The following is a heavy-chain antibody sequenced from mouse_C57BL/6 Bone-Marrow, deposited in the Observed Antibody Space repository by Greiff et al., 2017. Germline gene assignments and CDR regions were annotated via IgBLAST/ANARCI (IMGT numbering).Heavy chain of an antibody. D-gene: IGHD1-2*01. V-gene: IGHV1-81*01. Sequence: VKLQESGAELARPGASVKLSCKASGYTFTSYGISWVKQRTGQGLEWIGEIYPRSGNTYYNEKFKGKATLTADKSSSTAYMELRSLTSEDSAVYFCARNGGPFAYWGQGTLVTVSA. CDR2: IYPRSGNT. J-gene: IGHJ3*01. CDR1: GYTFTSYG. CDR3: ARNGGPFAY.